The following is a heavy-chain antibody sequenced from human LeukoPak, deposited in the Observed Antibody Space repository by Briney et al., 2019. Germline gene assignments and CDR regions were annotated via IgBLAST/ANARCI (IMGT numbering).Heavy chain of an antibody. CDR2: INPNSGGT. D-gene: IGHD2-2*01. Sequence: GASVKVSCKASGYTFTGYYMHWVRQAPGQGLEWMGWINPNSGGTNYAQKFQGRVTMTRDTSISTAYMELSRLRSDDTAVYYCAREESVGTAAESEGFDYWGQGTLVTVSS. V-gene: IGHV1-2*02. J-gene: IGHJ4*02. CDR1: GYTFTGYY. CDR3: AREESVGTAAESEGFDY.